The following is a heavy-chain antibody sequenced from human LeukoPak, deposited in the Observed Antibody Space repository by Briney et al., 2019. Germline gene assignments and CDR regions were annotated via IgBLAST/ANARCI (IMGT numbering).Heavy chain of an antibody. D-gene: IGHD6-19*01. J-gene: IGHJ4*02. CDR3: AKSSGWSPYFDY. CDR2: ISWNSGSI. CDR1: GFTFDDYG. V-gene: IGHV3-9*01. Sequence: GGSLRLSCAASGFTFDDYGMSWVRQAPRKGLEWVSGISWNSGSIGYADSVKGRFTISRDNAKNSLYLQMNSLRAEDTALYYCAKSSGWSPYFDYWGQGTLVTVSS.